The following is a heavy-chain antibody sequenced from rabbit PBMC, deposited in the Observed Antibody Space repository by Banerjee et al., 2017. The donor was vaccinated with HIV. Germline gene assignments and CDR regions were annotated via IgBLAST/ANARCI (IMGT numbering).Heavy chain of an antibody. CDR2: IYADGSGYT. J-gene: IGHJ4*01. CDR1: GIDFSSYYY. CDR3: ARVNAGSSWGSHFDL. V-gene: IGHV1S45*01. D-gene: IGHD4-2*01. Sequence: QQQLEESGGGLVKPGGTLTLTCKASGIDFSSYYYMCWVRQAPGKGLEWIACIYADGSGYTYYASWAKGRFTISKTSSTTVTLQMTSLTAADTATYFCARVNAGSSWGSHFDLWGPGTL.